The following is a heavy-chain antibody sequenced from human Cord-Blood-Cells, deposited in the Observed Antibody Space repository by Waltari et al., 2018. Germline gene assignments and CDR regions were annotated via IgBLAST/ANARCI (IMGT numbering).Heavy chain of an antibody. CDR3: ARLAYYYDSSGYYPDGHYYYGMDV. CDR2: IIPIFGTA. V-gene: IGHV1-69*01. J-gene: IGHJ6*02. D-gene: IGHD3-22*01. Sequence: GDTFSSYAISWVRQAPGQGLEWMGGIIPIFGTANYAQKFQGRVTITADESTSTAYMELSSLRSEDTAVYYCARLAYYYDSSGYYPDGHYYYGMDVWGQGTTVTVSS. CDR1: GDTFSSYA.